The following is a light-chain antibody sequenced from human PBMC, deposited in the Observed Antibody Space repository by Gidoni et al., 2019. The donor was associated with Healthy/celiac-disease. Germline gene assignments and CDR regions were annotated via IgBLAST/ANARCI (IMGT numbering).Light chain of an antibody. Sequence: QSALTQPASVSGCPGQSITISCTGTSSDVVSYNLVSWYQQHPGKAPKLMIYEGSKRPSGVSNRFSGSKSGNTASLTISGLQAEDEADYYCCSYAGSSPYVFGTGTKVTVL. J-gene: IGLJ1*01. CDR1: SSDVVSYNL. V-gene: IGLV2-23*01. CDR2: EGS. CDR3: CSYAGSSPYV.